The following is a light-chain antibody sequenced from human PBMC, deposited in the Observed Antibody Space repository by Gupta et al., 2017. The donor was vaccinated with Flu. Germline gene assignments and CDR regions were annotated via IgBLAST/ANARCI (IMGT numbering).Light chain of an antibody. CDR1: SSDVGGYNY. Sequence: QSALTQPASVSGSPGQSITISCTGTSSDVGGYNYVSWYQQHTGKAHKLMIYEVSNRPAGVANRFSGSKSGNTASLTISGHQAEDDADYYCSSYTSSSTMVFGGGTKLTVL. J-gene: IGLJ3*02. CDR2: EVS. V-gene: IGLV2-14*01. CDR3: SSYTSSSTMV.